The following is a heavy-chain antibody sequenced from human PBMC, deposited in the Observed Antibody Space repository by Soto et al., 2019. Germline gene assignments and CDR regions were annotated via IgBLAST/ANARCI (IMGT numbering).Heavy chain of an antibody. CDR2: IYYSGST. CDR1: GGSIISYY. J-gene: IGHJ5*02. CDR3: ARLVVSASHVQVNNWFDP. V-gene: IGHV4-59*08. D-gene: IGHD2-2*01. Sequence: ETLSLTCTVSGGSIISYYWSWSRQPPWKGLEWIGYIYYSGSTNYNPSLKSRVTISVDTSKNQFSLKLSSVTAADTAVYYCARLVVSASHVQVNNWFDPWGQGTLVTGSS.